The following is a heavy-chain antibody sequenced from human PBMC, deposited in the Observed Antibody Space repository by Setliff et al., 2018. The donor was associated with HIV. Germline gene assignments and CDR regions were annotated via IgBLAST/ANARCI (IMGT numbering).Heavy chain of an antibody. V-gene: IGHV4-59*11. Sequence: SETLSLTCTVSGGSISSHYWSWIRQPPGKGLEWIGYIYYSGSTNYNPSLKSRVTISVDTSKNQFSLKLSSVTAADTAVYYCARLRLLYYYYYMDVWGKGTTVTVSS. CDR3: ARLRLLYYYYYMDV. J-gene: IGHJ6*03. CDR1: GGSISSHY. CDR2: IYYSGST.